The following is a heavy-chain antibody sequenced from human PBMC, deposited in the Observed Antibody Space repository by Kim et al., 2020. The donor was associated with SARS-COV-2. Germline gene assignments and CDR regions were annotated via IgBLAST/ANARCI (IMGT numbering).Heavy chain of an antibody. V-gene: IGHV1-69*01. J-gene: IGHJ6*02. Sequence: AQKFQGRVTITADESTSTAYMELSSLRSEDTAVYYCARGLWYGSVYGMDVWGQGTTVTVSS. D-gene: IGHD3-10*01. CDR3: ARGLWYGSVYGMDV.